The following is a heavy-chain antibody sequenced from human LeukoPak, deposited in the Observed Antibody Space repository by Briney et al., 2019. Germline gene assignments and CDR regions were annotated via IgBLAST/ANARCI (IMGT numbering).Heavy chain of an antibody. J-gene: IGHJ4*02. Sequence: NAGGSLRLSCAASGFTFSNYWMHWVRQAPGRGLEWVSSISSTSSYIYYADSVKGRFTISRDNAKNSLYLQMNSLRAEDTAVYYCAREDNYYGSGTPFDYWGQGTLVTVSS. CDR3: AREDNYYGSGTPFDY. CDR1: GFTFSNYW. D-gene: IGHD3-10*01. CDR2: ISSTSSYI. V-gene: IGHV3-21*01.